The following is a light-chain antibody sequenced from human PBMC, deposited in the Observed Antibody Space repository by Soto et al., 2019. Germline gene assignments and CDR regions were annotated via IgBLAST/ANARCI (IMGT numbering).Light chain of an antibody. Sequence: QAVVTQEPSFSVSPGGTVTLTCGLTSGSVSTTYYPSWYQQTPGQAPRTLIYSTNILSSGVPDRFSGSILENKAALTITGAQADDESDYHCMLYMGGGLVVFGGGTKLTVL. CDR2: STN. J-gene: IGLJ2*01. CDR1: SGSVSTTYY. V-gene: IGLV8-61*01. CDR3: MLYMGGGLVV.